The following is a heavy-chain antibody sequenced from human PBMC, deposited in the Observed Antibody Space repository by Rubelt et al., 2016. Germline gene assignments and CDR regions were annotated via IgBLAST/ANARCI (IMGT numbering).Heavy chain of an antibody. Sequence: QVQLQESGPGLVKPSETLSLTCTVSGGSISNYYWSWIRQPPGKGLEWIGYIFYSGSTNYNPSLKSRVTISIDTSKNQFSLRLGSVTAADTAVYFCARVERAGLLWDVWGQGTAVTVSS. J-gene: IGHJ6*02. CDR3: ARVERAGLLWDV. CDR2: IFYSGST. CDR1: GGSISNYY. V-gene: IGHV4-59*12. D-gene: IGHD3-10*01.